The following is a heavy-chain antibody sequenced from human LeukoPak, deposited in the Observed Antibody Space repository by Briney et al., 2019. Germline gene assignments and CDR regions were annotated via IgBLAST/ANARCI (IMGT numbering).Heavy chain of an antibody. CDR2: IYYSGST. CDR1: GGPITDHY. Sequence: SETLSLTCTVSGGPITDHYWSWVRQPPGKGLEWIGYIYYSGSTNYNPSLKSRVTISVDTSKNQFSLKLSSVTAADTAVYYCARGGPVEMATDYFDYWGQGTLVTVSS. V-gene: IGHV4-59*11. D-gene: IGHD5-24*01. J-gene: IGHJ4*02. CDR3: ARGGPVEMATDYFDY.